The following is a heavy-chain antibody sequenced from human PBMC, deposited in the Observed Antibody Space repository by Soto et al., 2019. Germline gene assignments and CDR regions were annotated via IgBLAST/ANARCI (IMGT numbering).Heavy chain of an antibody. V-gene: IGHV1-18*01. CDR2: IIGYNGNT. J-gene: IGHJ4*02. Sequence: QIHLEQSRIEMKEPGTSLKISCATSGYSFTNYGISWVRQAPGQGLEWMGWIIGYNGNTKYAQSIHERVVMTADKFAGTVYLEMRNLGSNDTAVYYCARANTWVTGRVGTHWGEGTKVTVSS. CDR3: ARANTWVTGRVGTH. CDR1: GYSFTNYG. D-gene: IGHD1-1*01.